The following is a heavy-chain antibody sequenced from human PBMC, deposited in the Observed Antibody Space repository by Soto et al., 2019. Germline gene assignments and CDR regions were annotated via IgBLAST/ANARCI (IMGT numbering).Heavy chain of an antibody. CDR3: AASAAADYFYY. J-gene: IGHJ4*02. CDR1: GFTFTSSA. CDR2: IVVGSGNT. D-gene: IGHD6-13*01. Sequence: QMQLVQSGPEVKKPGTSVKVSCKASGFTFTSSAVQWVRQARGQRLEWIGWIVVGSGNTNYAQKFQERGTITRDMSTSTSYMELSSLSSEDTAVYYCAASAAADYFYYWGQGTLVTVSS. V-gene: IGHV1-58*01.